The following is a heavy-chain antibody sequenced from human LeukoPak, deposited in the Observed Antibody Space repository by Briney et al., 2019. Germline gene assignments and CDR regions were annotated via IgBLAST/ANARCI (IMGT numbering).Heavy chain of an antibody. J-gene: IGHJ4*02. CDR3: AKVAHNSWPFYSDS. D-gene: IGHD6-13*01. V-gene: IGHV3-9*03. CDR2: IDWNSAST. Sequence: GGSLRLSCVGSGFIFVDYAMHWVRQAPGKGLEWVAGIDWNSASTGYADSVKGRFTISRDNAKNSLYLHINSLRVDDMALYHCAKVAHNSWPFYSDSWGQGTLVTVSS. CDR1: GFIFVDYA.